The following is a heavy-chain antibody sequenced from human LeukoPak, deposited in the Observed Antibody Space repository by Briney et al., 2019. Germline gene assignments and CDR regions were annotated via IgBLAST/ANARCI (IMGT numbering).Heavy chain of an antibody. CDR2: ISTYNGDT. CDR1: GYTFTNYG. CDR3: ARGSYYDY. V-gene: IGHV1-18*01. J-gene: IGHJ4*02. D-gene: IGHD1-26*01. Sequence: ASVKVSCKASGYTFTNYGISWVRQAPGQGLEWMGWISTYNGDTNYAQKFQGRVTMTTDTSTTTAYMELGSLTSDDTALYFCARGSYYDYWGQGTLVTVSS.